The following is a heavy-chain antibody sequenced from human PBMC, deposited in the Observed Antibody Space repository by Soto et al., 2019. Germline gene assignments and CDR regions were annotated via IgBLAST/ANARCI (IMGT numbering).Heavy chain of an antibody. D-gene: IGHD3-22*01. Sequence: SETLSLTCAVSGGSISSGSYSWSWIRQPPGKGLEWIGFISHIGIADYNPSLKSRATISVDVSKNQFSLRLSSVTAADTAMYYCARWMSSRCYFRSFDIWGQGTMF. CDR3: ARWMSSRCYFRSFDI. V-gene: IGHV4-30-2*01. CDR1: GGSISSGSYS. J-gene: IGHJ3*02. CDR2: ISHIGIA.